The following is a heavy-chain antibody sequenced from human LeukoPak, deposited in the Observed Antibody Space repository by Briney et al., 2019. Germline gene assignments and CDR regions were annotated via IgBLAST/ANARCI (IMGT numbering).Heavy chain of an antibody. CDR2: IKTDGSEK. CDR3: AKDRQQLVATGFDY. J-gene: IGHJ4*02. CDR1: GFTFSSYW. D-gene: IGHD6-13*01. V-gene: IGHV3-7*03. Sequence: GGSLRLSCAASGFTFSSYWMSWVRQAPGKGREGVANIKTDGSEKYYVASVKGRFTISRDNSTNTLYLQLNSLRAEDTAVYYCAKDRQQLVATGFDYWGQGPLVPVSS.